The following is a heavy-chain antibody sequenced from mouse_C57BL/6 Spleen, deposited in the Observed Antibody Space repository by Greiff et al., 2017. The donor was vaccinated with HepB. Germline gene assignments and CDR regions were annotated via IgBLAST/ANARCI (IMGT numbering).Heavy chain of an antibody. D-gene: IGHD2-4*01. CDR2: IWSGGST. CDR1: GFSLTSYG. CDR3: ARNYDYDVFAY. V-gene: IGHV2-2*01. Sequence: QVQLQQSGPGLVQPSQSLSITCKVSGFSLTSYGVHWVRQSPGKGLEWLGVIWSGGSTDYNAAFISRLSISKDNSKSQVFFKMNSLQADDTAIYYCARNYDYDVFAYWGQGTLVTVSA. J-gene: IGHJ3*01.